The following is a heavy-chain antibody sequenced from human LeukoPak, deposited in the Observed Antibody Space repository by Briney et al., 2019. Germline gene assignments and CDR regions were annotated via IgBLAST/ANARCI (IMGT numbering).Heavy chain of an antibody. CDR2: IKEDGSEK. J-gene: IGHJ4*02. D-gene: IGHD3-16*01. V-gene: IGHV3-7*03. CDR3: AKYAFGGFTSHDY. Sequence: GGSLRLSCAASGFTFSSYWMSWVRQAPGTGLEWVANIKEDGSEKYYADSVKGRFTISRDNAKNTLYLQMNSLRAEDTAVYYCAKYAFGGFTSHDYWGQGTLVTVSS. CDR1: GFTFSSYW.